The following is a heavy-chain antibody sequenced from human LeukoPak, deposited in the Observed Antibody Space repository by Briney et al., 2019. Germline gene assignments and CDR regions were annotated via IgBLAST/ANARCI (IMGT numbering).Heavy chain of an antibody. V-gene: IGHV4-34*01. D-gene: IGHD6-19*01. CDR2: INHSGST. Sequence: PSETLSLTCAVYGGSFSGYYWSWIRQPPGKGLEWIGEINHSGSTNYNPSLKSRVTISVDTSKNQFSLKLSSVTAADTAVYYCARETRGSGWYAKRKYYFDYWGQGTLVTVSS. CDR1: GGSFSGYY. CDR3: ARETRGSGWYAKRKYYFDY. J-gene: IGHJ4*02.